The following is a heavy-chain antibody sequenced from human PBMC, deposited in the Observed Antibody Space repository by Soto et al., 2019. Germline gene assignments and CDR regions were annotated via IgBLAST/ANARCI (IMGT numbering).Heavy chain of an antibody. V-gene: IGHV3-66*01. CDR3: AGDSTDGDFVDAFDV. J-gene: IGHJ3*01. Sequence: ELQLVEAGGGLVQPGGSLRLSCAASGFRVSINYVNWVRQAPGKGLEWVSVIYSGGTTHYADSVKGRFTISRDTSKNTLYLQMNSLRVEDTAVYYCAGDSTDGDFVDAFDVWGQGTMVTVSS. CDR2: IYSGGTT. CDR1: GFRVSINY. D-gene: IGHD4-17*01.